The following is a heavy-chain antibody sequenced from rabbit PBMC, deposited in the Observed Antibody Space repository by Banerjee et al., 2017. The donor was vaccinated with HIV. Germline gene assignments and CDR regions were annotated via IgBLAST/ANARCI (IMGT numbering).Heavy chain of an antibody. Sequence: QSLEESGGDLVKPGASLTLTCTASGFSFSSSYYMCWVRQAPGKGLEWIACIYAGSSAGTYYASWAKGRFTISKTSSTTVDLQMTSLTAADTATYFCARNGHGYNSYYGLDLWGPGTLVTVS. CDR2: IYAGSSAGT. J-gene: IGHJ6*01. D-gene: IGHD6-1*01. CDR1: GFSFSSSYY. V-gene: IGHV1S40*01. CDR3: ARNGHGYNSYYGLDL.